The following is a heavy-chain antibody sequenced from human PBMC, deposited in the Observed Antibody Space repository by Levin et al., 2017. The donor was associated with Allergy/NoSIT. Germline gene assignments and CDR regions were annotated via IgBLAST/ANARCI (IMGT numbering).Heavy chain of an antibody. Sequence: LSLTCAASGFTFSSYAMSWVRQAPGKGLEWVSAISGSGGSTYYADSVKGRFTISRDNSKNTLYLQMNSLRAEDTAVYYCAKVSSSWEKYDYDSSGYYYWGQGTLVTVSS. CDR2: ISGSGGST. CDR1: GFTFSSYA. D-gene: IGHD3-22*01. J-gene: IGHJ4*02. CDR3: AKVSSSWEKYDYDSSGYYY. V-gene: IGHV3-23*01.